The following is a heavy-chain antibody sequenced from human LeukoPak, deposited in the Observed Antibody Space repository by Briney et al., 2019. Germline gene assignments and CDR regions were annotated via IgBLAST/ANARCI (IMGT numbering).Heavy chain of an antibody. V-gene: IGHV1-18*04. Sequence: ASVKVSCKASGYTFTTYYIHWVRQAPGQGLEWMGWISAYNGNTNYAQKLQGRVTMTTDTSTSTAYMELRSLRSDDTAVYYCARDRDSGGYYDWGQGTLVTVSS. J-gene: IGHJ4*02. CDR1: GYTFTTYY. CDR2: ISAYNGNT. CDR3: ARDRDSGGYYD. D-gene: IGHD1-26*01.